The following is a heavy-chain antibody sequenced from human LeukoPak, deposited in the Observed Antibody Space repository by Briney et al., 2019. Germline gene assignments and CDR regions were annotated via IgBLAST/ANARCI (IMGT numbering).Heavy chain of an antibody. Sequence: PSETLSLTCAVYGGSFSGYYWSWIRQPPGKALEWIGEINHSGSTNYNPSLKSRVTISVDTFKNQFSLKLSSVTAADTAVYYCARGNVGVPAAIGFYYYMDVWGKGTTVTVSS. J-gene: IGHJ6*03. V-gene: IGHV4-34*01. CDR3: ARGNVGVPAAIGFYYYMDV. D-gene: IGHD2-2*02. CDR1: GGSFSGYY. CDR2: INHSGST.